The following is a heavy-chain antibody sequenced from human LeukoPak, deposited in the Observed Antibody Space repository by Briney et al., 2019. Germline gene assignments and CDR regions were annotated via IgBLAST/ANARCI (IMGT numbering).Heavy chain of an antibody. J-gene: IGHJ6*04. Sequence: GGSLRLSCAASGFTFSSYEMNWVRQAPGKGLEWVSYISSSGSTIYYADSVKGRFTISRDNAKNSLYLQMNSLRAEDTAVYYCAELGITMIGGVWGKGNTGTSSS. D-gene: IGHD3-10*02. CDR3: AELGITMIGGV. CDR2: ISSSGSTI. V-gene: IGHV3-48*03. CDR1: GFTFSSYE.